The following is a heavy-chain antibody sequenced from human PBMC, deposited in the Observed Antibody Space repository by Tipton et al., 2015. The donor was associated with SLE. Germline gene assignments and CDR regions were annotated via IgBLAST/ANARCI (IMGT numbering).Heavy chain of an antibody. V-gene: IGHV4-4*07. CDR2: IYTGGNT. Sequence: TLSLTFTVSGGSINTYYWAWVRQPAGKGLEWIGRIYTGGNTKYNPSLESRVSLSVDKPRGQFFLEVRSVTAADTAVYYCVVCSPSSCSYFDYWGQGRLVTVSS. D-gene: IGHD2-2*01. J-gene: IGHJ4*02. CDR3: VVCSPSSCSYFDY. CDR1: GGSINTYY.